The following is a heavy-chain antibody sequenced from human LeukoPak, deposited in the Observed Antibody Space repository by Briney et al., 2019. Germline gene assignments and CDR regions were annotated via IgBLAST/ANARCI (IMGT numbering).Heavy chain of an antibody. D-gene: IGHD2-21*02. CDR1: GFNFANHA. J-gene: IGHJ4*02. Sequence: PGGSLRLSGAASGFNFANHAMSWVRQTAGKGLEWVSAISGGGDITYCADSVKGRFTISRDNSKDTLFLQMHSLRPGDTAVYYCVREDTPATANYWGQGTLVTISS. CDR2: ISGGGDIT. V-gene: IGHV3-23*01. CDR3: VREDTPATANY.